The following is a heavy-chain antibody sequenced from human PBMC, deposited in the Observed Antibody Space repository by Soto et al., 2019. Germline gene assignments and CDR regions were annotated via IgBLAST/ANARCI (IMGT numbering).Heavy chain of an antibody. V-gene: IGHV4-30-4*01. CDR2: IYYNGYT. CDR3: ARAPPGNRGLTITHFDS. CDR1: GASINSGEYY. J-gene: IGHJ4*02. D-gene: IGHD3-10*01. Sequence: QVQLQESGPGLVKPSQTLSLTCTVSGASINSGEYYWGWIRQPPVKGLEWIGYIYYNGYTYYNPSLRSRITMSVDTSRNQFSLKLSSVTAADSAVYYCARAPPGNRGLTITHFDSWGQGTLVAVSS.